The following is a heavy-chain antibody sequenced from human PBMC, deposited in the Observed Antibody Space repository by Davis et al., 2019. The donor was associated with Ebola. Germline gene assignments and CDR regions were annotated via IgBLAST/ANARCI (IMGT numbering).Heavy chain of an antibody. CDR3: ARQGWRGYSLRHWLDS. CDR1: GGSIISSSSY. D-gene: IGHD3-3*01. Sequence: GSLRLSCTVSGGSIISSSSYWGWIRHPPRNGLEWIGSIYYSGITYYNPSLKSRVTISVDTSKNQFSLKLRSVTAADTAVYYCARQGWRGYSLRHWLDSWGRGTLVTVSS. V-gene: IGHV4-39*01. J-gene: IGHJ5*01. CDR2: IYYSGIT.